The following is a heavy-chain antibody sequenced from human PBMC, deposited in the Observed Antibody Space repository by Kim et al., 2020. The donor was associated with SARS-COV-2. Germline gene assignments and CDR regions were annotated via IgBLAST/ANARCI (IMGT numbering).Heavy chain of an antibody. CDR3: AWEDGGFDAFDI. D-gene: IGHD3-16*01. J-gene: IGHJ3*02. Sequence: YADSVKGRFTIHRDNPKNSMYLQANSLRVEDTAVYYCAWEDGGFDAFDIWGQGTVVTVSS. V-gene: IGHV3-11*01.